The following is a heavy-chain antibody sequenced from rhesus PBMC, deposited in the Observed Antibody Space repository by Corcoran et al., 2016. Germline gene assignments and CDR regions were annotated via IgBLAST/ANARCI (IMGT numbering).Heavy chain of an antibody. V-gene: IGHV4-173*01. CDR2: ISGSGGST. CDR3: AREVGYGLDS. D-gene: IGHD1-44*01. J-gene: IGHJ6*01. Sequence: QAQLQESGPGLVKPSETLSLTCAVSGYSISSNYWSWTPQPPGKGLKWIGRISGSGGSTDYNPSLKSRVTISTDTSKNQYSLKLSSVTAADTAVYYCAREVGYGLDSWGQGVVVTVSS. CDR1: GYSISSNY.